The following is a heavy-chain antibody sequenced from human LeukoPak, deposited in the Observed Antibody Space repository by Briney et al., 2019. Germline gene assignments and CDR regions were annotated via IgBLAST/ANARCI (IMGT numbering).Heavy chain of an antibody. CDR3: ARDRDRYSYGYGLAYYYYGMDV. J-gene: IGHJ6*02. Sequence: GGSLRLSCAASGFTFSSYGMHWVRQAPGKGLEWVAVIWYDGSNKYYADSVKGRFTISRDNSKNTLYLQMNSLRAEDTAVYYGARDRDRYSYGYGLAYYYYGMDVWGQGTTVTVSS. D-gene: IGHD5-18*01. CDR1: GFTFSSYG. CDR2: IWYDGSNK. V-gene: IGHV3-33*01.